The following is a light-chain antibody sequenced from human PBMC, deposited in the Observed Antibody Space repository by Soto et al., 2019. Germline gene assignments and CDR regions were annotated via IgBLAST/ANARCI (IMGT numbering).Light chain of an antibody. CDR1: QSISSW. CDR3: QQYNSHPFT. V-gene: IGKV1-5*03. CDR2: KAS. Sequence: DIQMTQSPSTLSASVGDRVTITCRASQSISSWLAWYQQKPGKAPKPLIYKASSLESGVPSRFSGSESGTEFTLTISSLQPDDFATYYCQQYNSHPFTFGPGTKVDIK. J-gene: IGKJ3*01.